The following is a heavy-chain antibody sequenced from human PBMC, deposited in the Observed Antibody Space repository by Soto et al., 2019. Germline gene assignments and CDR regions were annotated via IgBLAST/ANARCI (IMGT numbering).Heavy chain of an antibody. Sequence: QITLKESGPTLVKPTQTLTLTCTFSGFSLSTSGVGVGWIRQPPGKALEWLAIIYWDDEKRYSPSLKTRLTFTKDTSKNQVVLTMTNVDPVDTATYYCAHRAYFDSGKQFDYWGQGTLVSVSS. V-gene: IGHV2-5*02. CDR1: GFSLSTSGVG. J-gene: IGHJ4*02. CDR3: AHRAYFDSGKQFDY. CDR2: IYWDDEK. D-gene: IGHD3-10*01.